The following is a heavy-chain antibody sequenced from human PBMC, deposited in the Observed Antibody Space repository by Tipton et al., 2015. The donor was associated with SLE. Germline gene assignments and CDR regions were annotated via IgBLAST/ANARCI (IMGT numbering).Heavy chain of an antibody. J-gene: IGHJ2*01. D-gene: IGHD4-11*01. Sequence: GLVKPSETLSLTCTVSGASLSGYYWSWVRQPPGKGLEWIGYIYDGGSTYYSASLKSRATISVDTSKNQLSLRLSSVTAADTAVYYCARVPPYSNYVFDLWGRGTLVTVSS. CDR1: GASLSGYY. CDR3: ARVPPYSNYVFDL. V-gene: IGHV4-59*12. CDR2: IYDGGST.